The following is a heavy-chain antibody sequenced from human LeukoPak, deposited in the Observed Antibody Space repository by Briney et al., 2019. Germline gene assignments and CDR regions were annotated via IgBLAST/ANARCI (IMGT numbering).Heavy chain of an antibody. V-gene: IGHV4-59*01. D-gene: IGHD4-17*01. Sequence: ASETLSLTCSVSGVSITTNYWSWIRQPPGKGLEWLGYIHHSGATSYNPSLKSRGTMSLDTSNNQFSLKVTSVTAAGTAVYYCARSSAHSYGEFHFWGQGNLVTVSS. CDR3: ARSSAHSYGEFHF. J-gene: IGHJ4*02. CDR1: GVSITTNY. CDR2: IHHSGAT.